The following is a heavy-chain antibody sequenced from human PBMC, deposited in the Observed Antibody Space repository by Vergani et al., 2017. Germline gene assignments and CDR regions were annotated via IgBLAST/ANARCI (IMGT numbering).Heavy chain of an antibody. CDR3: ARRLGYXSSTSCYGLAAFDI. J-gene: IGHJ3*02. D-gene: IGHD2-2*01. CDR2: INPNSGGT. V-gene: IGHV1-2*02. Sequence: QVQLVQSGAEVKKPGASVKVSCKASGYTFTGYYIHWVRQAPGQGLEWMGWINPNSGGTNYAQKFQGRVTMTRDTSISTAYMELSRLRSDDTAVYYCARRLGYXSSTSCYGLAAFDIWGQGTMVTVSS. CDR1: GYTFTGYY.